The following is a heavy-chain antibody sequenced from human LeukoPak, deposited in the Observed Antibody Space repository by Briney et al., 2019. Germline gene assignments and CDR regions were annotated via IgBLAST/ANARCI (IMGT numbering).Heavy chain of an antibody. J-gene: IGHJ5*02. D-gene: IGHD3-3*01. CDR2: IYPGDSDT. CDR3: ARLSYDFWSGYKSMPNWFDP. Sequence: GESLKISCKGSGYSFTSYWIGWVRQMPGKGLAWMGIIYPGDSDTRYSPSFQGQVTISADKSISTAYLQWSSLKASDTAMYYCARLSYDFWSGYKSMPNWFDPWGQGTLVTVSS. V-gene: IGHV5-51*01. CDR1: GYSFTSYW.